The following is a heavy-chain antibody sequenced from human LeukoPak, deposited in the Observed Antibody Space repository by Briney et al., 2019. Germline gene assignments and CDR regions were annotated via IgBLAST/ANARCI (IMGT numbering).Heavy chain of an antibody. CDR1: GGSFSGYY. D-gene: IGHD6-13*01. Sequence: PSETLSLTCAVYGGSFSGYYWSWIRGPPGKGLEWIGEINHSGSTNYNPSLKSRVTISVDTSKNQFSLKLSSVTAADTAVYYCATLTGYSSTSDDYWGQGTLVTVSS. CDR2: INHSGST. CDR3: ATLTGYSSTSDDY. J-gene: IGHJ4*02. V-gene: IGHV4-34*01.